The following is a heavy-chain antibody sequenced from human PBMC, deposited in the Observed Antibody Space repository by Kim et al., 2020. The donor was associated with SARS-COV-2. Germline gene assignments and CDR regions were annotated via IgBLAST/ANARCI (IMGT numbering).Heavy chain of an antibody. J-gene: IGHJ6*02. CDR2: VSYSGGT. V-gene: IGHV4-59*02. CDR3: TRAHQLAPRRHGMDV. CDR1: GDSVATDF. Sequence: SETLSLTCTVSGDSVATDFWTWVRQAPGKGLDWIGYVSYSGGTSYNPSLRGRLAISVDASRTHVSLKLNSVTSADTAVYYCTRAHQLAPRRHGMDVWGQG. D-gene: IGHD1-1*01.